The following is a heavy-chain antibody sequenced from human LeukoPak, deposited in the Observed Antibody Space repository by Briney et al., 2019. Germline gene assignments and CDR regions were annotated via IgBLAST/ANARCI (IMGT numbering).Heavy chain of an antibody. CDR3: AKDLRSGGSYPDY. V-gene: IGHV3-23*01. CDR2: ISGRDGSI. J-gene: IGHJ4*01. D-gene: IGHD1-26*01. Sequence: GGSLRLSCAASGFTFSSYAMSWVRQAPGKGLEWVSSISGRDGSIYYADSVKGRFTISRDNSKNTLYLQLNSLRVEVTAIYYCAKDLRSGGSYPDYWGQGTLVTVSS. CDR1: GFTFSSYA.